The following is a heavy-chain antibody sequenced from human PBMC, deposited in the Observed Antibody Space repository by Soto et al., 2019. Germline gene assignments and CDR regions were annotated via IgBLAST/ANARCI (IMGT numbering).Heavy chain of an antibody. CDR2: IRSKANSYAT. CDR3: TSRPYLHYYDSSGLNYYYGMDV. J-gene: IGHJ6*02. CDR1: GFTFSGSA. D-gene: IGHD3-22*01. V-gene: IGHV3-73*01. Sequence: GGSLRLSCAASGFTFSGSAMRWVRQASGKGLEWVGRIRSKANSYATAYAASVKGRFTISRDDSKNTAYLQMNSLKTEDTAVYYCTSRPYLHYYDSSGLNYYYGMDVWGQGTTVTVSS.